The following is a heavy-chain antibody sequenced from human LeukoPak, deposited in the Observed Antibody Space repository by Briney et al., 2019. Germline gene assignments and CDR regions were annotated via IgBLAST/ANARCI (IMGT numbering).Heavy chain of an antibody. V-gene: IGHV1-3*01. D-gene: IGHD4-11*01. CDR1: GYTFTSYA. J-gene: IGHJ4*02. Sequence: ASVKVSCTASGYTFTSYAMHWVRQAPGQRLEWMGWINAGNGNTKYSQKFQGRVTMTRDTSTSTVYMELSSLRSEDTAVYYCARAARIIQYSNLNFDYWGQGTLVTVSS. CDR3: ARAARIIQYSNLNFDY. CDR2: INAGNGNT.